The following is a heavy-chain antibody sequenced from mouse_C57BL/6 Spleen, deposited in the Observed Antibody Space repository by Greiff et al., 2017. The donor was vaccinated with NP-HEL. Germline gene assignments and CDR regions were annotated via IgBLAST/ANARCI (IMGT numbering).Heavy chain of an antibody. D-gene: IGHD1-1*01. CDR1: GYSFTGYF. CDR3: ARSHYYGSRAFDY. CDR2: INPYNGDT. J-gene: IGHJ2*01. V-gene: IGHV1-20*01. Sequence: VQLKQSGPELVKPGDSVKISCKASGYSFTGYFMNWVMQSHGKSLEWIGRINPYNGDTFYNQKFKGKATLTVDKSSSTAHMELRSLTSEDSAVYYCARSHYYGSRAFDYWGQGTTLTVSS.